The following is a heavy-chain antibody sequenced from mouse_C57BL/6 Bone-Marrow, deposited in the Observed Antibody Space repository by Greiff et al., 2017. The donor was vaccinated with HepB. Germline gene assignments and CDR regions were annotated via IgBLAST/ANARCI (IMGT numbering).Heavy chain of an antibody. CDR2: IWSGGST. V-gene: IGHV2-2*01. Sequence: VQLKESGPGLVQPSQSLSITCTVSGFSLTSYGVHWVRQSPGKGLEWLGVIWSGGSTDYNAAFISRLSISKDNSKSQVFFKMNSLQADDTAIYYCARLYYYGSSYYWYFDVWGTGTTVTVSS. CDR1: GFSLTSYG. CDR3: ARLYYYGSSYYWYFDV. J-gene: IGHJ1*03. D-gene: IGHD1-1*01.